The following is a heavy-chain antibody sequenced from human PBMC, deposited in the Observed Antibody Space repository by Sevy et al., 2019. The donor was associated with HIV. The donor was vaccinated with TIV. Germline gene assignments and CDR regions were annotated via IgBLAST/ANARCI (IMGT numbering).Heavy chain of an antibody. J-gene: IGHJ6*02. Sequence: GESLKISCAASGFTDSDDHMNWVRQAPGKGLEWVSVIYSSDRTVYADSVKGRFTVSRDNSKNTLYLQMNSLRAEDTAVYYCARDRVTYYYDSSGYYTSGYGMDVWGQGTTVTVSS. CDR3: ARDRVTYYYDSSGYYTSGYGMDV. CDR1: GFTDSDDH. D-gene: IGHD3-22*01. V-gene: IGHV3-53*01. CDR2: IYSSDRT.